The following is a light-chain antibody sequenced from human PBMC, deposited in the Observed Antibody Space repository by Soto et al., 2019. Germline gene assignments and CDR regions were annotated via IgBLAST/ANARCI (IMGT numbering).Light chain of an antibody. CDR1: ETLRNNY. V-gene: IGKV3-20*01. Sequence: EIVLTQSPGTLSLSPGERATLSCRASETLRNNYLAWYQQKPGQTPRLLIYNASTRTTGIPDRFSGSGSGTDFTLTIDRLEPEDFAVYYCQQYSGLLTFGGGTKVEI. J-gene: IGKJ4*01. CDR3: QQYSGLLT. CDR2: NAS.